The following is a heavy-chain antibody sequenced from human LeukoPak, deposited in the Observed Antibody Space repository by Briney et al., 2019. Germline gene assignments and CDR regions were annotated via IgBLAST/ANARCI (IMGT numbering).Heavy chain of an antibody. D-gene: IGHD5-12*01. CDR3: ARDVRGYSGYGAFDI. CDR1: GFTFSSYG. Sequence: GGSLRLSCAASGFTFSSYGMHWVRQAPGKGLEWVAVIWYDGGNKYYADSVKGRFTISRDNSKNTLYLQMNSLRAEDTAVYYCARDVRGYSGYGAFDIWGQGTMVTVSS. J-gene: IGHJ3*02. CDR2: IWYDGGNK. V-gene: IGHV3-33*01.